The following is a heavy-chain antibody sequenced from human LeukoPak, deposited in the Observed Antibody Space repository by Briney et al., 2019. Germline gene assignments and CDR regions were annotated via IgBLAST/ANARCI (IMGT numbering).Heavy chain of an antibody. CDR3: ARNGGNSDYDY. CDR1: GFTFSSYA. D-gene: IGHD4-23*01. Sequence: GSLRLSCAASGFTFSSYAMHWVRQPPGKGLEWIGEIYHSGATNYNPSLKSRVTMLLDKSKNQFSLKLNSVTAADTAVYYCARNGGNSDYDYWGQGTLVTVSA. J-gene: IGHJ4*02. CDR2: IYHSGAT. V-gene: IGHV4-34*08.